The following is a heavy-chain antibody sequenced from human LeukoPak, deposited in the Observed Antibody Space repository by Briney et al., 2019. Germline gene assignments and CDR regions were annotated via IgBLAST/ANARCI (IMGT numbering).Heavy chain of an antibody. CDR3: ARETAYVGLDY. CDR1: GYTFNNYY. D-gene: IGHD4-23*01. J-gene: IGHJ4*02. V-gene: IGHV1-46*02. Sequence: ASVKVSCKESGYTFNNYYMHWVRQAPGQGLEWMGIINPSGGSTTYAQKFQDRVTLTRGTATSTVYMEVSSLRSEDTALYYCARETAYVGLDYWGQGTLVTVSS. CDR2: INPSGGST.